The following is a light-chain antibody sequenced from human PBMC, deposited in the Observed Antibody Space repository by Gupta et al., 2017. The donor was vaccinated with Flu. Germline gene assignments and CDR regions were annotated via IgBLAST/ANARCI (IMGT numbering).Light chain of an antibody. J-gene: IGKJ5*01. CDR1: QSVNSN. Sequence: EMVLTQSPATLSVSPGERATLSCRASQSVNSNLAWYQQKPGQAPRLLIYGASTRATGIPARFSGSGSGTEFTLTISSRQSEDFAVYYCQQYKKWPPITFGQGTRLEIK. V-gene: IGKV3-15*01. CDR2: GAS. CDR3: QQYKKWPPIT.